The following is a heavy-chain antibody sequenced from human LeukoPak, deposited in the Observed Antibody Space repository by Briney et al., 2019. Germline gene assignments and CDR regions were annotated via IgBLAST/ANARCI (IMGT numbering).Heavy chain of an antibody. Sequence: PSQTLSLTCTVSGDSISSGDYCWSWIRQPPGKGLEWIGSIYHSGSTYYNPSLKSRVTISVDTSKNQFSLKLSSVTAADTAVYYCARSAVAGPDYWGQGTLVTVSS. CDR1: GDSISSGDYC. J-gene: IGHJ4*02. CDR2: IYHSGST. V-gene: IGHV4-30-2*03. D-gene: IGHD6-19*01. CDR3: ARSAVAGPDY.